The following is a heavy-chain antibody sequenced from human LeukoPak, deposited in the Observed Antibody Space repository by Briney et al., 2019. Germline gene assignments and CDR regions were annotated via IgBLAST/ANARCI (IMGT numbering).Heavy chain of an antibody. D-gene: IGHD6-6*01. CDR3: AREQLVGTYYFDY. J-gene: IGHJ4*02. CDR1: GSTFTNYY. Sequence: ASVKVSCKASGSTFTNYYMHWVRQAPGQGLEWMGILSPSGGSTSYAQKFQGRVTMTRDTSTSTVYMELSSLRSDDTAVYYCAREQLVGTYYFDYWGQGTLVTVSS. CDR2: LSPSGGST. V-gene: IGHV1-46*01.